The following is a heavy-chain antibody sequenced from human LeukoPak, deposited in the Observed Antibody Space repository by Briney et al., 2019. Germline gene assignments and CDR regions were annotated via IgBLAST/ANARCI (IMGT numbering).Heavy chain of an antibody. V-gene: IGHV3-21*01. CDR2: TSSSSSYI. J-gene: IGHJ4*02. Sequence: GGSLRLSCAASGFTFSSYSMNWVRQAPGKGLEWVSSTSSSSSYIYYADSVKGRFTISRDNAKNSLYLQMNSLRAEDTAVYYCARAQNYGYGSGSYLQYYFDYWGQGTLVTVSS. CDR3: ARAQNYGYGSGSYLQYYFDY. D-gene: IGHD3-10*01. CDR1: GFTFSSYS.